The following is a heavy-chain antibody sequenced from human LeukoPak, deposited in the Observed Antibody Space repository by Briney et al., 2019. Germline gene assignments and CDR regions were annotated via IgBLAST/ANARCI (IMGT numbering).Heavy chain of an antibody. J-gene: IGHJ4*02. Sequence: NPSETLSLTCAVYGGSFSGYYWSWIRQPPGKGLEWIGEINHSGSTNYNPSLKSRVTISVDTSKNQFSLKLSSVTAADTAVYYCARSLAPAAGENWGQGTLVTVSS. CDR2: INHSGST. CDR3: ARSLAPAAGEN. V-gene: IGHV4-34*01. D-gene: IGHD6-13*01. CDR1: GGSFSGYY.